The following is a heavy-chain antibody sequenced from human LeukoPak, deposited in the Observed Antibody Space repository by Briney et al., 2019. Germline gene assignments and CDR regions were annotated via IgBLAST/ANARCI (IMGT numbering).Heavy chain of an antibody. CDR2: ISGSGGST. J-gene: IGHJ4*02. D-gene: IGHD5-24*01. V-gene: IGHV3-23*01. CDR1: GFTFSSYA. Sequence: GGSLRLSCAASGFTFSSYAMSWVRQAPGKGLEWVSAISGSGGSTYYADSVKGRFTISRDNAKNSLYLQMNSLRAEDTAVYYCARETRVRWTDYWGQGILVTVSS. CDR3: ARETRVRWTDY.